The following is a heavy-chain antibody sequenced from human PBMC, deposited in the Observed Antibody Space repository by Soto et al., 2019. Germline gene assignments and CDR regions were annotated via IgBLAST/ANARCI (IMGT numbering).Heavy chain of an antibody. V-gene: IGHV1-3*01. CDR2: INAANGDT. D-gene: IGHD6-13*01. CDR1: GYTFTSYV. J-gene: IGHJ5*02. Sequence: GGSVKVSCKASGYTFTSYVIHWVREAPGQRLEWMGWINAANGDTKYSPKFQGRVTITRDTSASTAYMELSSLRSEDTAVYYCVRRHVSATGIDWFDPWGQGTLVTVSS. CDR3: VRRHVSATGIDWFDP.